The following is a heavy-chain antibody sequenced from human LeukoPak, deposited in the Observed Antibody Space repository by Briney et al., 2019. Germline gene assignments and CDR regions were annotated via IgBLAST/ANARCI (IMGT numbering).Heavy chain of an antibody. J-gene: IGHJ4*02. V-gene: IGHV1-2*02. CDR2: ITPNNGGT. Sequence: ASVTVSCMASGYTFTGHYINWVRQAPGQGLEWMGWITPNNGGTNYAQKFQGRVTMTRDTSISTAYMELSGLRSDDTAVYYCARDVLGDGYAFFDYWGQGTLVTVSS. CDR1: GYTFTGHY. CDR3: ARDVLGDGYAFFDY. D-gene: IGHD5-24*01.